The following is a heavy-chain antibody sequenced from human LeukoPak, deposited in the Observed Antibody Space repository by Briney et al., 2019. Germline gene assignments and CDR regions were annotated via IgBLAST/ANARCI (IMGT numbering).Heavy chain of an antibody. Sequence: ASVKVSCKASGYTFTSYDITWVRQAPGQGLDWMGWITPYNGNTDYVQKFQGRVTMTADTSTSTAYMELRSLTSDDTAVYYCARLNNAANFLDYWDQGSLVTVSS. CDR3: ARLNNAANFLDY. J-gene: IGHJ4*02. D-gene: IGHD1/OR15-1a*01. CDR2: ITPYNGNT. CDR1: GYTFTSYD. V-gene: IGHV1-18*01.